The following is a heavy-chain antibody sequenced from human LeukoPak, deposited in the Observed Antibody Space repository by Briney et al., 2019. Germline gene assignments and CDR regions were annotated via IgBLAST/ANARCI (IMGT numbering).Heavy chain of an antibody. Sequence: GGSLRLSCAASGFTFSSYWMSWVRQAPGKGLEWVANIKQDGSEKYYVDSVKGRFTISRDNAKNSLYLQMNSLRAEDTAVYYCASSYSNYDRFDPWGQGTLSPSPQ. CDR1: GFTFSSYW. J-gene: IGHJ5*02. V-gene: IGHV3-7*01. D-gene: IGHD4-11*01. CDR3: ASSYSNYDRFDP. CDR2: IKQDGSEK.